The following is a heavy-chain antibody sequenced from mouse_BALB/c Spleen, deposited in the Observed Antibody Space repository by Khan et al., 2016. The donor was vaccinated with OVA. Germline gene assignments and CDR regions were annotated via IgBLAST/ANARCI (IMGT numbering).Heavy chain of an antibody. CDR3: ARDGSRYNYAMDY. V-gene: IGHV3-2*02. J-gene: IGHJ4*01. CDR2: ISYSGST. CDR1: GYSITSDYA. D-gene: IGHD2-3*01. Sequence: SGPGLVKPSQSLSLTCTVTGYSITSDYAWNWIRQFPGNKLEWMGYISYSGSTNYNPALKSRISITRDTSKNQFFLQLNSVTTEDTATYYCARDGSRYNYAMDYWGQGTSGTVSS.